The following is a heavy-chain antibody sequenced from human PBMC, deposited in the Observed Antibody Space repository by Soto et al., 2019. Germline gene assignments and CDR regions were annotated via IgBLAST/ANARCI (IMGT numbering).Heavy chain of an antibody. CDR3: ARAGLRSKLLGV. CDR2: ISSSSSTI. CDR1: GFIFSIYG. J-gene: IGHJ4*02. Sequence: WVPLRLSCAASGFIFSIYGMHWVRQAPGKGLEWVSYISSSSSTIYYADSVKGRFTISRDNAKNSLYLQMNSLRDEDTAVYYCARAGLRSKLLGVWGQGTLVTVSS. D-gene: IGHD1-26*01. V-gene: IGHV3-48*02.